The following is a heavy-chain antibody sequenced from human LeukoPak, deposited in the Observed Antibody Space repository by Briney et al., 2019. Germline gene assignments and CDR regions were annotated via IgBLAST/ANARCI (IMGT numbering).Heavy chain of an antibody. V-gene: IGHV3-23*01. J-gene: IGHJ4*02. D-gene: IGHD6-19*01. CDR1: GFTFSSYA. Sequence: GGSLRLSCAASGFTFSSYAMSWVRQAPGKGLEWVSAISGSGGSTYYADSVKGRFTISRDNAKNSLYLQMNSLRAEDTAVYYCARFKGGGWYIEQALELDYWGQGTLVTVSS. CDR3: ARFKGGGWYIEQALELDY. CDR2: ISGSGGST.